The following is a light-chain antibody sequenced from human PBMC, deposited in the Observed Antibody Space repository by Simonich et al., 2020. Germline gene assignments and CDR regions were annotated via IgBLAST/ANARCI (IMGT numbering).Light chain of an antibody. CDR2: WAS. CDR1: QSVLYSSNNKNY. CDR3: QQYYSTPYT. V-gene: IGKV4-1*01. J-gene: IGKJ2*01. Sequence: DIVMTQSPDSLAVSLGERATINCKSSQSVLYSSNNKNYLACYQLQPGQPPKLRIYWASTRESGVPDRFSGSGSGTDFTLTISSLQAEDVAVYYCQQYYSTPYTFGQGTKLEIK.